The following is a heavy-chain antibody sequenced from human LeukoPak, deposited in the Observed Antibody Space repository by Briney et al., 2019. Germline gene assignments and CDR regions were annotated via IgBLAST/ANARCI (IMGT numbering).Heavy chain of an antibody. CDR1: GGSMSNHY. D-gene: IGHD3-10*01. CDR2: IYDSGST. Sequence: SETLSLTCIVSGGSMSNHYWSWVRQSPGKGLEWIGNIYDSGSTNYKPSLKSRVTISVDTSKNQFSLKLSSVTAADTAVYYCARNMVRGVIGSHVFDYWGQGTLVTVSS. CDR3: ARNMVRGVIGSHVFDY. J-gene: IGHJ4*02. V-gene: IGHV4-59*11.